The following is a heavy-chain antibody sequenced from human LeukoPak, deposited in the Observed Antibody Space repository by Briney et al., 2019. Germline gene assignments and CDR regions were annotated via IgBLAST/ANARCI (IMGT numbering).Heavy chain of an antibody. CDR3: ARDSTGGSPAFDY. J-gene: IGHJ4*02. D-gene: IGHD3-16*01. V-gene: IGHV3-21*01. CDR1: GFTFSSYS. CDR2: ISSSSSYI. Sequence: GGSLRLSCAASGFTFSSYSMNWVRQAPGKGLEWVSSISSSSSYIYYADSVKGRFTISRGNAKNSLYLQMNSLRAEDTAVYYCARDSTGGSPAFDYWGRGTLVTVSS.